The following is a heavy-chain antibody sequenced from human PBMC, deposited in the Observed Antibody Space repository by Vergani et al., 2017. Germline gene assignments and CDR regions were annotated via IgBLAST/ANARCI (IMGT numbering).Heavy chain of an antibody. V-gene: IGHV3-53*01. CDR2: IYSGGST. CDR3: AKRFRGVDYYYYMDV. J-gene: IGHJ6*03. CDR1: GFTVSSNY. Sequence: EVQLVESGGGLIQPGGSLRLSCAASGFTVSSNYMSWVRQAPGKGLEWVSVIYSGGSTYYADSVKGRFTISRDNSKNTLYLQMNSLRAEDTAVYYCAKRFRGVDYYYYMDVWGKGTTVTVSS. D-gene: IGHD3-16*01.